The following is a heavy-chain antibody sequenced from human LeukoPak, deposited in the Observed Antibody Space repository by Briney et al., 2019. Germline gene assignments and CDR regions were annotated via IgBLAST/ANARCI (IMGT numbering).Heavy chain of an antibody. CDR2: IYYSGST. J-gene: IGHJ4*02. CDR1: GGSISSSSYY. Sequence: SETLSLTCTVSGGSISSSSYYWGWIRQPPGKGLEWIGSIYYSGSTYYNPSLKSRVTISVDTSKNQFSLKLSSVTAADTAVYYCARDDDGYNYAYWGQGTLVTVSS. CDR3: ARDDDGYNYAY. D-gene: IGHD5-24*01. V-gene: IGHV4-39*07.